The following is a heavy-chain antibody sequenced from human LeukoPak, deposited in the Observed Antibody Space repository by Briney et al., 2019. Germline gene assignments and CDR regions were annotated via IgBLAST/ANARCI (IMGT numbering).Heavy chain of an antibody. D-gene: IGHD4-17*01. CDR1: GFTFSSYA. J-gene: IGHJ2*01. CDR3: AKVLRDYCDYVSDWYFDL. V-gene: IGHV3-23*01. CDR2: ISGSGGST. Sequence: GGSLRLSCAASGFTFSSYAMSSVRQAPGKWLEWVSAISGSGGSTYYADSVKGRCTISRDNSKNTLYLQMNSLRAEATAVYYCAKVLRDYCDYVSDWYFDLWGRGTLVTVSS.